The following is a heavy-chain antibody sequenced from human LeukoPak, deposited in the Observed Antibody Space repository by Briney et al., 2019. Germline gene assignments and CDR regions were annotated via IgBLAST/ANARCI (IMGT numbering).Heavy chain of an antibody. D-gene: IGHD4-17*01. CDR3: PRSYGDYGLGYYYFDY. CDR1: GGSISSSNW. Sequence: SGTLSLTCAVSGGSISSSNWWSWVRQPPGKGLEWIGEIYHSGSTNYNPSLKSRVTISVDKSKNQFSLKLSSVTAADTAVYYCPRSYGDYGLGYYYFDYWGLGTLVTVSS. V-gene: IGHV4-4*02. J-gene: IGHJ4*02. CDR2: IYHSGST.